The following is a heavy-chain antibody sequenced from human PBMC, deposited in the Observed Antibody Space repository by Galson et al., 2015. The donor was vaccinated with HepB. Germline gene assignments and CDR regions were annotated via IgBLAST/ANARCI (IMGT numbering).Heavy chain of an antibody. V-gene: IGHV3-15*01. J-gene: IGHJ6*02. CDR2: FKGNTDGGTT. CDR1: GFTFSNAW. CDR3: TTDPLNPPYDFWSGYYKPHPYYYGMDV. D-gene: IGHD3-3*01. Sequence: SLRLSCAASGFTFSNAWMSRVRQAPGKGREWVGGFKGNTDGGTTDYAAPVRGRFTISRDDSKNTLYLQMNSLKTEDTAVYYCTTDPLNPPYDFWSGYYKPHPYYYGMDVWGQGTTVTVSS.